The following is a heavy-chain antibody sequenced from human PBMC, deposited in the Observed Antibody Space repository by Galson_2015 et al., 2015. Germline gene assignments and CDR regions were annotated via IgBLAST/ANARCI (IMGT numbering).Heavy chain of an antibody. CDR1: GGSVKSDDDY. D-gene: IGHD3-22*01. Sequence: TQSLTCAVSGGSVKSDDDYWSWIRQSPGKGLEWLGSICDTKKTYYEPSLESRIVISVDTSKNQFSLNLTSVTAADTAVYYCARRNYYDSSGWFDPWGQGTLVIVSA. J-gene: IGHJ5*02. CDR2: ICDTKKT. V-gene: IGHV4-30-4*01. CDR3: ARRNYYDSSGWFDP.